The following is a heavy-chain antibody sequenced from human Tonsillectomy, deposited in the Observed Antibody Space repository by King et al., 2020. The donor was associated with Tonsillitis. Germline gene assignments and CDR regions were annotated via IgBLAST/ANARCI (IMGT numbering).Heavy chain of an antibody. J-gene: IGHJ4*02. V-gene: IGHV3-23*04. CDR1: GFTFSNYA. Sequence: VQLVESGGGLVQPGGSLRLSCEASGFTFSNYAMSWVRQAPGKGLEWVSGISGGGANTYYADSVKGRFTISRDNSKNTLYLQMNSLRAEDTAAYYCAKHESSGYYCLGYWGQGTLVTVSS. CDR2: ISGGGANT. D-gene: IGHD3-3*01. CDR3: AKHESSGYYCLGY.